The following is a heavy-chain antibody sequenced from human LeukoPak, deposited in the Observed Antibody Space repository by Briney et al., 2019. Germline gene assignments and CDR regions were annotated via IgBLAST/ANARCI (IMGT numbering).Heavy chain of an antibody. D-gene: IGHD3-3*01. CDR2: IKLDGSEK. Sequence: PGGSLRLFCVASGFTFGKYWMSWVRQAPGKGLEWVANIKLDGSEKNYVDSVKGRFTISRDNTKSSLYLQMNSLRVEDTAVFDTWSRRGNFDSWGQGTLVIVSS. J-gene: IGHJ4*02. CDR1: GFTFGKYW. CDR3: WSRRGNFDS. V-gene: IGHV3-7*03.